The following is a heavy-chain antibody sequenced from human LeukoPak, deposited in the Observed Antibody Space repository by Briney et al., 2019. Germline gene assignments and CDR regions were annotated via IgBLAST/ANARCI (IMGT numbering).Heavy chain of an antibody. V-gene: IGHV4-59*11. CDR1: GTSINGHY. J-gene: IGHJ4*02. CDR3: ATGDYYDSDSYDS. D-gene: IGHD3-22*01. Sequence: SETLSLTCTVSGTSINGHYWSWIRQPPGKGLDWIGYIYSSRSTNYNPSLKSRVTISVDTSKNQFSLKLSSVTAADTAVYYCATGDYYDSDSYDSWGQGILVTVSS. CDR2: IYSSRST.